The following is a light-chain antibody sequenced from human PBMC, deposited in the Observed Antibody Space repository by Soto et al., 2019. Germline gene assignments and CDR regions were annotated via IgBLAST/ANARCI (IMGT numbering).Light chain of an antibody. CDR1: QSISSW. CDR2: KAS. CDR3: QQYNSYPS. Sequence: DIQMTQSPSTLSSSVGDRATITCRASQSISSWLSWYQQKPGKAPKLLLYKASSVESGGPSRFSGSGSGTEFTLTISSLQPYDFATYYCQQYNSYPSFGGGTKVEIK. V-gene: IGKV1-5*03. J-gene: IGKJ4*01.